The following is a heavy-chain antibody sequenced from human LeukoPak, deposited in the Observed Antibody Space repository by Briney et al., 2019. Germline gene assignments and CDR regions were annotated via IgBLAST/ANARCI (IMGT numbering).Heavy chain of an antibody. CDR2: INPGGGST. Sequence: ASVKVSCKASGYTFSNYYVHLVRQAPGQGLEWMGIINPGGGSTTYSQKFQDRVTMTRDTSTNTVYMELSSLRSDDTAVYYCARDGRMTVANPSYFDSWGQGTLVTVSS. J-gene: IGHJ4*02. V-gene: IGHV1-46*01. CDR3: ARDGRMTVANPSYFDS. CDR1: GYTFSNYY. D-gene: IGHD4/OR15-4a*01.